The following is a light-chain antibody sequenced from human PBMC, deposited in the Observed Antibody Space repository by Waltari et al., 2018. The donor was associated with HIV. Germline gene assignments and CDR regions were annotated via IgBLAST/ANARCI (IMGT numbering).Light chain of an antibody. CDR1: SSNIRSNT. CDR3: AAWDDSLNGWV. Sequence: QSVLTQPPSASGTPGQRVTISCSGSSSNIRSNTVSWYQQLPGTAPKLLLYSNDRRPSGVPDRFSGSKSGTSASLAISGLQSEDEADYYCAAWDDSLNGWVFGGGTKLTVL. V-gene: IGLV1-44*01. CDR2: SND. J-gene: IGLJ3*02.